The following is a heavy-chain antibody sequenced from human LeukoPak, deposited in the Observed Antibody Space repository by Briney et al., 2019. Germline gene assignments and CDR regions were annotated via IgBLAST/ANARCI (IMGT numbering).Heavy chain of an antibody. V-gene: IGHV4-39*01. D-gene: IGHD5-12*01. CDR2: VYYGGTI. J-gene: IGHJ5*01. CDR3: ARHDGRGGATMGAFDF. Sequence: SETLSLTCTVSVDSISISSYSWGWIRQTPGRGLEWIGSVYYGGTIYYNPPLNSRATISADTSKNQFSLQLNSVTAADTAFYYCARHDGRGGATMGAFDFWGQGSLVTVSS. CDR1: VDSISISSYS.